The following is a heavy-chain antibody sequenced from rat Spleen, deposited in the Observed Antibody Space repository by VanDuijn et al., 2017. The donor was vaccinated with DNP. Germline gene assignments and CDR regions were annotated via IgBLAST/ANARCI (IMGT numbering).Heavy chain of an antibody. D-gene: IGHD1-7*01. Sequence: EVQLVESGGGPVQPGRSLKLSCVASGFIFSNYWMTWIRQAPGKGLEWVASIGSTGGNTYYPESVRGRFTISRDDAKNSQYLQMNSLRSEDTATYYCTRDGPPYYGVPFDYWGQGVMVTVSS. CDR1: GFIFSNYW. CDR2: IGSTGGNT. CDR3: TRDGPPYYGVPFDY. V-gene: IGHV5-31*01. J-gene: IGHJ2*01.